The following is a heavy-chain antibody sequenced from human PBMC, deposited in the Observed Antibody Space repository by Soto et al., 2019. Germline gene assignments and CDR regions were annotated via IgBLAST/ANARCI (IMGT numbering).Heavy chain of an antibody. CDR1: GFTFSSYA. Sequence: QVQLVESGGGVVQPGRSLRLSCAASGFTFSSYAMHWVRQAPGKGLEWVAVISYDGSNKYYADSVKGRITISRDNSKNTLYLQMNSLRAEDTAVYYCARAIFGPPEDWGQGTLVTVSS. D-gene: IGHD3-3*01. CDR2: ISYDGSNK. V-gene: IGHV3-30-3*01. J-gene: IGHJ4*02. CDR3: ARAIFGPPED.